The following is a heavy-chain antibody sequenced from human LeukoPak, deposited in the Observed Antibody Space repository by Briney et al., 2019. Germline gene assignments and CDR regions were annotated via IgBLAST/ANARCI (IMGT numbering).Heavy chain of an antibody. Sequence: PSETLSLTCTVSGGSISSSSYYWGWIRQPPGKGLEWIGSIYYSGSTYYNPSLKSRVTISVDTSKNQFSLKLSSVTAADTAVYYCARRDCGGDCYQDYWGQGTLVTVSS. CDR2: IYYSGST. D-gene: IGHD2-21*02. CDR3: ARRDCGGDCYQDY. J-gene: IGHJ4*02. V-gene: IGHV4-39*07. CDR1: GGSISSSSYY.